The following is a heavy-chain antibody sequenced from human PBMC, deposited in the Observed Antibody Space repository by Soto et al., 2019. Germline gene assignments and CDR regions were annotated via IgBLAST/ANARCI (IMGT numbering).Heavy chain of an antibody. J-gene: IGHJ6*02. D-gene: IGHD6-19*01. CDR2: ISGSGGST. CDR1: GFTFSSYA. CDR3: AKGSANSYYYYGMDV. V-gene: IGHV3-23*01. Sequence: EVQLLESGGGLVQPGGSLRPSCAASGFTFSSYAMSWVRQAPGKGLEWVSAISGSGGSTYYADSVKGRFTISRDNSKNTLYLQMNSLRAEDTAVYYCAKGSANSYYYYGMDVWGQGTTVTVSS.